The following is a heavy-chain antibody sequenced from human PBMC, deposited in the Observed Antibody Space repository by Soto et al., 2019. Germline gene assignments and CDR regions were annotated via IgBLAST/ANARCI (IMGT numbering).Heavy chain of an antibody. J-gene: IGHJ5*02. D-gene: IGHD2-2*01. CDR3: PAVSGGCSRTTCQIDP. V-gene: IGHV4-4*02. CDR2: IFQSGNT. CDR1: SGSISSNYW. Sequence: QVQLQESGPGLVKPSGTLSLTCAVSSGSISSNYWWTWVRQSPGKGLEWIGEIFQSGNTNYNPSLKSRVTMSVDQSKNQFSLKLSSVTAADTAVYYCPAVSGGCSRTTCQIDPWGQGTLVTVSS.